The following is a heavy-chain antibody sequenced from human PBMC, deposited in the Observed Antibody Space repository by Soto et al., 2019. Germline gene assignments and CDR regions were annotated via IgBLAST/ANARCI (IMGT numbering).Heavy chain of an antibody. CDR3: AREYILTGPIDY. D-gene: IGHD3-9*01. CDR2: IIPIFGTA. V-gene: IGHV1-69*13. Sequence: SVKVSCKASGGTFSSYAISWVRQAPGQGLEWMGGIIPIFGTANYAQKFQGRVTITADESTSTAYMELSSLRSEDKAVYYCAREYILTGPIDYWGQGTLVTVSS. CDR1: GGTFSSYA. J-gene: IGHJ4*02.